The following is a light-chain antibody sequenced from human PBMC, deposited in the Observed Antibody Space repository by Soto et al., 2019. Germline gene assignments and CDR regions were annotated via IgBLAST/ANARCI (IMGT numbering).Light chain of an antibody. V-gene: IGKV3-20*01. Sequence: DIVLTQSPGTLSLSPGVTATLCCRASQSVSSNHLAWHQQTPGQAPRLLIYGGSSRATGIPVRFSGSGSETDFTLTITRLEPEDFAMYYRQQYSSSRTFGQGTKVDIK. J-gene: IGKJ1*01. CDR1: QSVSSNH. CDR2: GGS. CDR3: QQYSSSRT.